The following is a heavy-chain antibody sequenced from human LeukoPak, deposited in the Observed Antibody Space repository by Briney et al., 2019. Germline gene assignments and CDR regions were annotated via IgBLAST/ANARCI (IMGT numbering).Heavy chain of an antibody. CDR1: GGSISSSSYH. Sequence: SETLALTCSVSGGSISSSSYHWGWIRQPPGKGLEWIGSMYYRGTTYENSSLKSRLTLSIDTSNNHFSLKLTSVTAADTAVYFCAREYSRSVVAGSRPDLWGQGLLVTVSS. CDR3: AREYSRSVVAGSRPDL. V-gene: IGHV4-39*02. CDR2: MYYRGTT. D-gene: IGHD2-21*01. J-gene: IGHJ4*02.